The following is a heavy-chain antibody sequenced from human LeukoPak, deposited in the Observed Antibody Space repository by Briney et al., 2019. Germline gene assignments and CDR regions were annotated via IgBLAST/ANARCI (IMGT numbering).Heavy chain of an antibody. CDR1: GFSFSNYA. J-gene: IGHJ4*02. V-gene: IGHV3-23*01. CDR2: ISGGGDST. D-gene: IGHD6-13*01. Sequence: GGSLRLSCAASGFSFSNYAMSWVRQTPGKGLDWVSTISGGGDSTYYAESVKGRFTISRDNSKNTVFLQMNSLRADDTAKYYCAKDKAPGSWHTPSDFWGQGTLVTVSS. CDR3: AKDKAPGSWHTPSDF.